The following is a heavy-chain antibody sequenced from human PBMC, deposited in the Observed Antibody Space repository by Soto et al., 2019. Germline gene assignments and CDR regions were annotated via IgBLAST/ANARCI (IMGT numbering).Heavy chain of an antibody. D-gene: IGHD2-2*01. CDR2: IYSGGTT. Sequence: EVQLVESGGGLVQPGGSLRLSCAASGFTVSSNYMSWFRQAPGKGLEWVSVIYSGGTTYYADSVKGRFTISRDNTKNTLYLQMNSLRAEDTAVYYCARDRCISNSCYSFAYWGQGTLVTVSS. V-gene: IGHV3-66*01. J-gene: IGHJ4*02. CDR1: GFTVSSNY. CDR3: ARDRCISNSCYSFAY.